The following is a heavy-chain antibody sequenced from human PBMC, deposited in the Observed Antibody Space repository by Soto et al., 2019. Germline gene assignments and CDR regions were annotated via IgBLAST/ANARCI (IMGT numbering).Heavy chain of an antibody. V-gene: IGHV4-34*01. CDR2: INHSGST. CDR3: ARGKKYDFWSGYSKSLTHYYYYMDV. D-gene: IGHD3-3*01. J-gene: IGHJ6*03. Sequence: SETLSLTCAVYGGSFSGYYWSWIRQPPGKGLEWIGEINHSGSTNYNPSLKSRVTISVETSKNQFSLKLGSVTAADTAVYYCARGKKYDFWSGYSKSLTHYYYYMDVWGKGTTVTVSS. CDR1: GGSFSGYY.